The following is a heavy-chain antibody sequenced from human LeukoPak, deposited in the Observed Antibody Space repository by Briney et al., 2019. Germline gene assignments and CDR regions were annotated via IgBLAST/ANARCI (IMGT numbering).Heavy chain of an antibody. Sequence: SVKVSCKASGGTFSSYAISWVRQAPGQGLEWMGGIIPIFGTANYAQKFQGRVTITTDESTSTAYMELSSLRSEDTAVYYCAREGSVGSWFDPWGQGTLVTVSS. CDR1: GGTFSSYA. CDR2: IIPIFGTA. D-gene: IGHD2-15*01. J-gene: IGHJ5*02. CDR3: AREGSVGSWFDP. V-gene: IGHV1-69*05.